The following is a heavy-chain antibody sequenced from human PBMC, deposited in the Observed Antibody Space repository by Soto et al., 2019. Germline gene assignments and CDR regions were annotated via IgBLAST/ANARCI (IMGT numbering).Heavy chain of an antibody. V-gene: IGHV3-15*07. CDR3: TTHDKNGVSMVRGV. J-gene: IGHJ4*02. D-gene: IGHD3-10*01. CDR1: GFTFSNAW. Sequence: EVQLVESGGGLVKPGGSLRLSCAASGFTFSNAWMNWVRQAPGKGLEWVGRIKSKTDGGTTDYAAPVKGRFTISRDDSKNTLYLQMNSQKTEDTAVYYCTTHDKNGVSMVRGVWGQGTLVTVSS. CDR2: IKSKTDGGTT.